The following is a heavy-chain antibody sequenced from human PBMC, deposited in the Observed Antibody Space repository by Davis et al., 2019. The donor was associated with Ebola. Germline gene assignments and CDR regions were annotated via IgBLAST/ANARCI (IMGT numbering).Heavy chain of an antibody. D-gene: IGHD3-9*01. CDR2: ISGSGGST. V-gene: IGHV3-23*01. J-gene: IGHJ6*02. CDR3: AKYDILTGYYTVDYYYGMDV. Sequence: GESLKISCAASGFTFNTYAMSWVRQAPGKGLAWVSTISGSGGSTYYADSVKGRFTISRDNSKNTLYLQMNSLRAEDTAVYYCAKYDILTGYYTVDYYYGMDVWGQGTTVTVSS. CDR1: GFTFNTYA.